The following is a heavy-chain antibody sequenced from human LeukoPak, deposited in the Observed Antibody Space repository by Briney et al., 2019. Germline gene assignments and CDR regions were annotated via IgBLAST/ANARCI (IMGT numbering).Heavy chain of an antibody. CDR3: AKDAPPCSGGSCYSGYYFYGMDV. D-gene: IGHD2-15*01. Sequence: GSLRLSCVVSGLTFSSYGMHWVRQAPGKGLEWVAVISYDGSNKYYADSVKGRFTISRDNSKNTLYLQMNSLRAEDTAVFYCAKDAPPCSGGSCYSGYYFYGMDVWGKGTTVTVSS. CDR1: GLTFSSYG. CDR2: ISYDGSNK. V-gene: IGHV3-30*18. J-gene: IGHJ6*04.